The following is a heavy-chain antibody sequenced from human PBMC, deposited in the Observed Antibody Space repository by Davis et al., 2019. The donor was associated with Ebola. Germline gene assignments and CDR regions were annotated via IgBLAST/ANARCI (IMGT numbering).Heavy chain of an antibody. J-gene: IGHJ4*02. CDR2: IRSKDNSSAT. CDR1: GFTFSGSA. V-gene: IGHV3-73*01. CDR3: ARPDYGDSHFDY. D-gene: IGHD4-17*01. Sequence: PGGSLRLSCAASGFTFSGSAMHWVRQASGKGLEWVGRIRSKDNSSATAYAASVKGRFTISRDDTKNTAYLQMNSLRAEDTAVYYCARPDYGDSHFDYWGQGTLVTVSS.